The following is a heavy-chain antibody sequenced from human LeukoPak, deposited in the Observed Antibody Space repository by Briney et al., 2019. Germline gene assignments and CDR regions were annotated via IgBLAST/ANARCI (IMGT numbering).Heavy chain of an antibody. J-gene: IGHJ4*02. CDR1: GFAFNSYW. Sequence: GGSLRLSCAASGFAFNSYWMSWVRQTPGKGLEWVATMDGGGSATYYVDSVKGRFTISRDNSKNTLYLQMNSLRAEDTAVYYCAKEELRFLESGVVYWGQGTLVTVSS. D-gene: IGHD3-3*01. CDR3: AKEELRFLESGVVY. V-gene: IGHV3-7*01. CDR2: MDGGGSAT.